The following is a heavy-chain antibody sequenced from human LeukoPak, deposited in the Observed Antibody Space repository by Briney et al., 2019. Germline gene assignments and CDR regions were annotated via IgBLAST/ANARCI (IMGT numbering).Heavy chain of an antibody. Sequence: PSETLSLTCTVSGGSISSYYWSWIRQPPGKGLEWIGYIYYSGSTNYNPSLKGRVTISVDTSKNQFSLKLSSVTAADTAVYYCARGLRYFDWLSHNWFDPWGQGTLVTVSS. CDR2: IYYSGST. J-gene: IGHJ5*02. D-gene: IGHD3-9*01. CDR1: GGSISSYY. V-gene: IGHV4-59*08. CDR3: ARGLRYFDWLSHNWFDP.